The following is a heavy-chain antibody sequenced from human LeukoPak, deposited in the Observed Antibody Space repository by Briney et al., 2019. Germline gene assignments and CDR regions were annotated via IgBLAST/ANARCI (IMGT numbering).Heavy chain of an antibody. CDR3: ASLGDYSNHYYFDY. D-gene: IGHD4-11*01. Sequence: ASVKVSCKASGYTFTSYGISWVRQAPGQGLEWMGWISAYNGNTNYAQKLQGRVTMTTDTSTSTAYMELRSLRSDDTAVYYCASLGDYSNHYYFDYWGQGTLVTVSS. J-gene: IGHJ4*02. CDR1: GYTFTSYG. CDR2: ISAYNGNT. V-gene: IGHV1-18*01.